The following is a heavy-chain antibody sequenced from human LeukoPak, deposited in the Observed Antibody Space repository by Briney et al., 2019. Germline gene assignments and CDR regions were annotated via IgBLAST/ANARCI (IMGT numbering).Heavy chain of an antibody. V-gene: IGHV1-69*05. CDR1: GGTFSSYA. Sequence: EASVKVSCKASGGTFSSYAISWVRQAPGQGLEWMGGIIPIFGTANYAQKLQGRVTIATDESTSTAYMELSSLRFEDTAVYYCARARSPSSGYLLRDHNWFDPWGQGTLVTVSP. J-gene: IGHJ5*02. CDR3: ARARSPSSGYLLRDHNWFDP. CDR2: IIPIFGTA. D-gene: IGHD3-22*01.